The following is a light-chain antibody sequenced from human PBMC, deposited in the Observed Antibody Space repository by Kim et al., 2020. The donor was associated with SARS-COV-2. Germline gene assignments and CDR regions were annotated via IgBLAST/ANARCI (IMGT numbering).Light chain of an antibody. V-gene: IGLV3-1*01. CDR2: RDN. CDR1: KLGDKY. Sequence: SVSPGQPASIPCSGDKLGDKYSSWYQQKPGQSPVVVIFRDNRRPSGIPERFSGSNSGNTATLTISGTQAMDEADYYCQAWDSSIYVFGTGTKVTVL. J-gene: IGLJ1*01. CDR3: QAWDSSIYV.